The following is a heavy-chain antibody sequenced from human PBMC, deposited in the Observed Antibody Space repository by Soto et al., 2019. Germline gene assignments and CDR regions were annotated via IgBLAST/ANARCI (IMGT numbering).Heavy chain of an antibody. CDR3: PGGAKRVRRAHVDN. CDR1: GGSVSSGSYY. D-gene: IGHD2-2*01. J-gene: IGHJ4*02. V-gene: IGHV4-61*01. CDR2: IYYSGST. Sequence: QVQLQESGPGLVKPSETLSLTCTVSGGSVSSGSYYWSWIRQPPGKGLEWIGYIYYSGSTNYNPSLKSRVTLSVPTPNNPDLLNVSHVTAVDKGVECLPGGAKRVRRAHVDNGGQGPLLTESS.